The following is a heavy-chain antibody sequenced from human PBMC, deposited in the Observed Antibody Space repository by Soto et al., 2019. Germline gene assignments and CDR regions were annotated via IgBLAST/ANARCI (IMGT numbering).Heavy chain of an antibody. CDR3: ARDPQGYYYGSGSISGPNWFDP. CDR1: GGSISSSSYY. D-gene: IGHD3-10*01. Sequence: ETLSLTCTVSGGSISSSSYYWSWIRQPPGKGLEWIGYIYYSGSTNYNPSLKSRVTISVDTSKNQFSLKLSSVTAADTAVYYCARDPQGYYYGSGSISGPNWFDPWGQGTLVTVSS. V-gene: IGHV4-61*01. CDR2: IYYSGST. J-gene: IGHJ5*02.